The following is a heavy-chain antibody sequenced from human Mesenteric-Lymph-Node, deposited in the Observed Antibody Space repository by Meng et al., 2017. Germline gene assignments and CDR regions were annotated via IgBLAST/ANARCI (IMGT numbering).Heavy chain of an antibody. J-gene: IGHJ6*02. CDR3: ARVSLYYYGMDV. CDR2: ISGSGGST. CDR1: GFTFSPYA. V-gene: IGHV3-23*01. Sequence: GESLKISCAASGFTFSPYALSWVRQPPGKGLEWVSAISGSGGSTYYADSVKGRFTISRHNSKNTLYLQMNSLRAEDTAVYYCARVSLYYYGMDVWGQGTTVTVSS.